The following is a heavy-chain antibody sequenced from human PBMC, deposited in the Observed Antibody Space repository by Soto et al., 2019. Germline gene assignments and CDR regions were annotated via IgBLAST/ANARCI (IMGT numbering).Heavy chain of an antibody. V-gene: IGHV3-21*01. J-gene: IGHJ4*02. CDR3: ARLLGGYWSSTSCHTDY. D-gene: IGHD2-2*01. CDR2: ISSSSSYI. CDR1: GFTFSSYS. Sequence: EVHLVESGGGLVKPGGSLRLSCAASGFTFSSYSMNWVRQAPGKGLEWVSSISSSSSYIYYADSVKGRFTISRDNAKNSLYLQMNSLRAEDTAVYYCARLLGGYWSSTSCHTDYWGQGTLVTVSS.